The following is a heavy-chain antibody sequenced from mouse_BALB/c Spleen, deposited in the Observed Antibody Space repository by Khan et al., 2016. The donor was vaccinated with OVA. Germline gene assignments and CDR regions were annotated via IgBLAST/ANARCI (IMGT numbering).Heavy chain of an antibody. V-gene: IGHV9-2-1*01. Sequence: QIQLVQSGPELRKPGETVKISCKASGYTFTDYSMHWVKQAPGKGLKWMGWINTETGEPTYADDFKGRFAFSLETSASTAYFQINNLKNEDTATYFCAGRRHWYIDVWGAGTTVTVSS. CDR2: INTETGEP. J-gene: IGHJ1*01. CDR1: GYTFTDYS. CDR3: AGRRHWYIDV.